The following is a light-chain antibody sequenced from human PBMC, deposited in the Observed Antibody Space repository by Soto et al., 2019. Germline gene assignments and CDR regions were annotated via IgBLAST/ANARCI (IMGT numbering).Light chain of an antibody. V-gene: IGKV3-15*01. CDR1: QFISNS. J-gene: IGKJ1*01. CDR3: QQSSNWPRT. Sequence: THSPGTLSLSPGERVTLSCRASQFISNSLAWYQQRPGQPPRLLIYGASTRAAGISARFSGSGSGTEFTLTISSLQSEDFAVYYCQQSSNWPRTFGQGTKVDIK. CDR2: GAS.